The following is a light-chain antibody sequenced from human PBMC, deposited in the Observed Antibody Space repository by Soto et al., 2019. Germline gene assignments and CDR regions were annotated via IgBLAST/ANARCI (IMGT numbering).Light chain of an antibody. Sequence: QAVVTQPPSVSGAPGQRVTISCTGSSSNIGAGYDVYWYQQLPGTAPKLLIYGNSNRPSGVPDRFSGSKSGTSASLAITGLQAEDEAEYYCQSYDSSLSASVVFGGGTKVTVL. CDR2: GNS. V-gene: IGLV1-40*01. J-gene: IGLJ2*01. CDR1: SSNIGAGYD. CDR3: QSYDSSLSASVV.